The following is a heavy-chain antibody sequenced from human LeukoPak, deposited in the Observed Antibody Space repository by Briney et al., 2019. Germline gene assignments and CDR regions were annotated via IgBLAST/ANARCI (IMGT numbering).Heavy chain of an antibody. J-gene: IGHJ4*02. CDR1: GGSISSGSYS. CDR3: ARSGGLVAGLDWTPY. Sequence: SETLSLTCAVSGGSISSGSYSWSWIQQPPGKGLEWIGYIYPRGSTYYNPSLKSRVILSLDKSANQFSLNLSSVTAADTAVYYCARSGGLVAGLDWTPYWGQGTRVTVSS. CDR2: IYPRGST. V-gene: IGHV4-30-2*01. D-gene: IGHD3-9*01.